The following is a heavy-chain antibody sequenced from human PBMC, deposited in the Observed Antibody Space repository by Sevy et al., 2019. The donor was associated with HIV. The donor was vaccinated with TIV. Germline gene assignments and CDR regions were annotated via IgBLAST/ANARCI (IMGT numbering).Heavy chain of an antibody. CDR3: ARVVDFWSGYLDY. CDR1: GDSISSSTYH. D-gene: IGHD3-3*01. Sequence: SETLSLTCTVSGDSISSSTYHWDWIRQSPGKGLEWIGNIYYSGNTNYHPSLTSRATISVDTSKNQFSLNLTSVTAADTAVYYCARVVDFWSGYLDYWGQGTLVTVSS. V-gene: IGHV4-39*01. CDR2: IYYSGNT. J-gene: IGHJ4*01.